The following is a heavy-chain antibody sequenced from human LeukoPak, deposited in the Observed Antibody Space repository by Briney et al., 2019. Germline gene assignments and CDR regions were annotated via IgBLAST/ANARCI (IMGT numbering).Heavy chain of an antibody. CDR2: INEDGSVK. J-gene: IGHJ5*02. Sequence: GGCLRPSCAASDFTVSNYWMTWLRQAPGRGREWVANINEDGSVKNYVGSVQGGFTISRDDAKKSLDLQMNSLRVDDTAMYFCGSDKGYNRFDPWGRGTLVTVSS. V-gene: IGHV3-7*04. CDR1: DFTVSNYW. CDR3: GSDKGYNRFDP.